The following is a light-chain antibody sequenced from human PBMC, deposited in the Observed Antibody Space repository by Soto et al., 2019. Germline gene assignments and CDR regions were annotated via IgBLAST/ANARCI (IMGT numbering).Light chain of an antibody. CDR1: SRDVGGYNY. CDR3: SSYISSSILV. J-gene: IGLJ2*01. V-gene: IGLV2-14*01. CDR2: DVS. Sequence: QSALTQPASVSGSPGQSITISCTGTSRDVGGYNYVSWYQQHPGKAPKLMIYDVSNRPSGVSNRFSGSKSGNTASLTISGLQAEDEADYYCSSYISSSILVFGGGTKLTVL.